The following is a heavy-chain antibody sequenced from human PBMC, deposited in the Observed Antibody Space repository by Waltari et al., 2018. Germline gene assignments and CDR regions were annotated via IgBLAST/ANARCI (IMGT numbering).Heavy chain of an antibody. CDR2: IYYSGST. Sequence: QVQLQESGPGLVKPSQTLSLTCTVSGGSISSGDYYWSWIRQPPGKGLEWIGYIYYSGSTYYNPALKSRVTISVDTSKNQFSLKRSSVTAADTAVYYCARGLGYYDSSGPAFDYWGQGTLVTVSS. CDR3: ARGLGYYDSSGPAFDY. CDR1: GGSISSGDYY. J-gene: IGHJ4*02. V-gene: IGHV4-30-4*08. D-gene: IGHD3-22*01.